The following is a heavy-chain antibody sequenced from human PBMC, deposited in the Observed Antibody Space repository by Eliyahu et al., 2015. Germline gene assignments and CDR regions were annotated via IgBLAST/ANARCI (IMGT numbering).Heavy chain of an antibody. D-gene: IGHD3-3*01. Sequence: QVQLVQSGAEVRTPGASLKISCRASGYSXTAHXFHWIRQAPGQGLEWIGMVDPEAAGTTYAQKFQGRVSMTSDTSTSTAYMELTSLISEDTAVYYCTRLIGHHNRGLQFWNGIFDYWGQGAQVTVSS. J-gene: IGHJ4*02. CDR3: TRLIGHHNRGLQFWNGIFDY. CDR2: VDPEAAGT. CDR1: GYSXTAHX. V-gene: IGHV1-46*03.